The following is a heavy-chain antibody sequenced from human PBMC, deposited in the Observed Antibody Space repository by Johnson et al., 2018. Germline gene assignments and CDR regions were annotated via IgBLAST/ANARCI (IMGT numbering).Heavy chain of an antibody. CDR3: ARGDPITGMTYAFDI. Sequence: QEQLVQSGAEVKKPGASVKVSCKASGYTFTSYAMHWVRQAPGQRLEWMGWINPGNGIAKYSQKFQGRVTITRDTSASTAYMELSSLRSEDTAVYSCARGDPITGMTYAFDIWGQGTMVAVSS. J-gene: IGHJ3*02. D-gene: IGHD1-20*01. CDR2: INPGNGIA. V-gene: IGHV1-3*01. CDR1: GYTFTSYA.